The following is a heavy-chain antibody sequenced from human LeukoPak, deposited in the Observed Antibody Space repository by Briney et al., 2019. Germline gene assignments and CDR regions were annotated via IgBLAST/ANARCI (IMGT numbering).Heavy chain of an antibody. D-gene: IGHD6-13*01. V-gene: IGHV1-18*01. CDR2: ISAYNGNT. Sequence: ASVKVSCKASGYTFTSYGISWVRQAPGQGLEWMGWISAYNGNTNYAQKLQGRVTMTTDTSTSTAYMELRSLRSDDTAVYYCARDPPGYSSSWYGTDYYYYMDVWGKGTTVTVSS. CDR1: GYTFTSYG. CDR3: ARDPPGYSSSWYGTDYYYYMDV. J-gene: IGHJ6*03.